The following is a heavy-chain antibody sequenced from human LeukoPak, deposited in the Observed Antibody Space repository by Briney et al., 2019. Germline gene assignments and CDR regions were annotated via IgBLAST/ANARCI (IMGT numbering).Heavy chain of an antibody. Sequence: GRSLRLSCAASGFTFSSYEMNWVRQAPGKGLEWVSYISSSGSTIYYADSVKGRFTISRDNAKNSLYLQMNSPRAEDTAVYYCAELGITMIGGVWGKGTTVTIFS. D-gene: IGHD3-10*02. CDR3: AELGITMIGGV. V-gene: IGHV3-48*03. J-gene: IGHJ6*04. CDR2: ISSSGSTI. CDR1: GFTFSSYE.